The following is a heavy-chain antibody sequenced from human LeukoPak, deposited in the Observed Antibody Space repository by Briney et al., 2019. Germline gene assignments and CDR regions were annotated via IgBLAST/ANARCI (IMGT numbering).Heavy chain of an antibody. CDR1: RGSISSSSYY. CDR2: IYYSGST. CDR3: ARVPGTFDY. J-gene: IGHJ4*02. V-gene: IGHV4-39*07. Sequence: ETLSLTCTLSRGSISSSSYYWGWIRPPPGKGLEWIGSIYYSGSTYYNPSLKNRASISMDTAKNQFSLEVRSVTPAHTAVYYCARVPGTFDYWGQGTLVTVSS.